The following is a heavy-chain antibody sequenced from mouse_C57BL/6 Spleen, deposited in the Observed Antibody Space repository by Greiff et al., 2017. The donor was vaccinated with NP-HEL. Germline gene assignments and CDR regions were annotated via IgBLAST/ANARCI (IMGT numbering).Heavy chain of an antibody. CDR3: ARSDYYGSSPYYYAMDY. D-gene: IGHD1-1*01. Sequence: QVQLKQSGAELVKPGASVKISCKASGYAFSSYWMNWVKQRPGKGLEWIGQIYPGDGDTNYNGKSKGKATLTADKSSSTAYMQLSSLTSEDSAVYFCARSDYYGSSPYYYAMDYWGQGTSVTVSS. CDR2: IYPGDGDT. J-gene: IGHJ4*01. CDR1: GYAFSSYW. V-gene: IGHV1-80*01.